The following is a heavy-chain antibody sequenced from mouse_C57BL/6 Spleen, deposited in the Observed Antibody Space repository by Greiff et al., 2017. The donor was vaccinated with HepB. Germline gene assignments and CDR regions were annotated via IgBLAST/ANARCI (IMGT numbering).Heavy chain of an antibody. V-gene: IGHV1-26*01. J-gene: IGHJ4*01. D-gene: IGHD4-1*01. Sequence: EVQLQQSGPELVKPGASVKISCKASGYTFTDYYMNWVKQSHGKSLEWIGDINPNNGGTSYNQKFKGKGTLTVDKSSSTAYMELRSLTSEDSTIYYCEREDSNWSYAIDYWGQGTSVTVSA. CDR1: GYTFTDYY. CDR2: INPNNGGT. CDR3: EREDSNWSYAIDY.